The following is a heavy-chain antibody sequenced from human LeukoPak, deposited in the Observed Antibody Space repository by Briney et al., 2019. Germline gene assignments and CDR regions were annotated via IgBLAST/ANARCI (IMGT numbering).Heavy chain of an antibody. J-gene: IGHJ3*01. V-gene: IGHV3-23*01. CDR3: VRDLDWGAFDV. CDR2: VSPSGDIT. CDR1: EFHFSTHG. D-gene: IGHD3/OR15-3a*01. Sequence: GGSLRLSCAASEFHFSTHGMNWVRQAPGKGLAWVSGVSPSGDITYYADSVMGRFTISRDNRKSTVSLQMNSLRAEDTALYYCVRDLDWGAFDVWGQGTMVTVSS.